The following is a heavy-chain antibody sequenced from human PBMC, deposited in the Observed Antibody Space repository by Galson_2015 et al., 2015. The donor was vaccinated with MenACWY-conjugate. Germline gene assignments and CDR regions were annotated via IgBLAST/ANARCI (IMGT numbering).Heavy chain of an antibody. CDR1: GFTFSDYY. D-gene: IGHD5-24*01. CDR2: IRGSSPYA. CDR3: VKGGYNYALDY. J-gene: IGHJ4*02. Sequence: SLRLSCAASGFTFSDYYLTWIRQAPGKGLEWVSYIRGSSPYANYADSVKGRFTISRDNAKSLMYLQMNSLRVEDTAVYYCVKGGYNYALDYWGRGTLVTVSS. V-gene: IGHV3-11*05.